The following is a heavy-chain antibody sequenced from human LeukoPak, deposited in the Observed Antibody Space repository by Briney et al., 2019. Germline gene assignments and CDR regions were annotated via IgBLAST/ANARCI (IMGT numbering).Heavy chain of an antibody. CDR1: GFTFSNYW. Sequence: KSGGSLRLSCAASGFTFSNYWMHWVRQAPGKGLEWVSSISSSSSYIYYADSVKGRFTISRDNAKNSLYLQMNSLRAEDTAVYYCASPNPRIAARPYYYYYMDVWGKGTTVTVSS. J-gene: IGHJ6*03. CDR2: ISSSSSYI. V-gene: IGHV3-21*01. CDR3: ASPNPRIAARPYYYYYMDV. D-gene: IGHD6-6*01.